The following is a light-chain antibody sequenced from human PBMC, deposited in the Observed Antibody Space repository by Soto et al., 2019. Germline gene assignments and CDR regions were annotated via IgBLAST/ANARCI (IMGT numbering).Light chain of an antibody. CDR1: QSISSW. CDR2: KAS. V-gene: IGKV1-5*03. CDR3: QQYNTYWT. J-gene: IGKJ1*01. Sequence: DIQMTQSPSTLSASVGDRVTITCRACQSISSWLAWYQQKPGKAPKLLIYKASSLESGVPSRFSGSGSGTEFTLTISSLQPDDFATYYCQQYNTYWTFGQGTQVEIK.